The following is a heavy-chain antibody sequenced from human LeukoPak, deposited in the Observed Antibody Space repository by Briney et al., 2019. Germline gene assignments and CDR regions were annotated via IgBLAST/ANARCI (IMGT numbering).Heavy chain of an antibody. J-gene: IGHJ4*02. Sequence: GGSLRLSCAASGLTFSSYWMSWVRQAPGKGLEWVANIKQDGSEKYYVDSVKGRFTISRDNAKNPLYLQMNSLRAEDTAVYYCARTRITMIVGLASRFDYWGQGTLVTVSS. V-gene: IGHV3-7*01. D-gene: IGHD3-22*01. CDR1: GLTFSSYW. CDR2: IKQDGSEK. CDR3: ARTRITMIVGLASRFDY.